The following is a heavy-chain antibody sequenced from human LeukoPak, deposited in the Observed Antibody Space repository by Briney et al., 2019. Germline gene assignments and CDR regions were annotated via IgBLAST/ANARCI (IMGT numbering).Heavy chain of an antibody. CDR1: GGSIISGSHY. CDR2: IYPSGGT. J-gene: IGHJ3*02. D-gene: IGHD2-15*01. Sequence: SETLSLTCSVSGGSIISGSHYWSWIRQPAGKGPEWIGRIYPSGGTNYNPSLQSRVAISIDTSKNQFSLKLSSVTAADTAVYYCARDRAVVVVGATVDAFDIWGQGTMVTVSS. CDR3: ARDRAVVVVGATVDAFDI. V-gene: IGHV4-61*02.